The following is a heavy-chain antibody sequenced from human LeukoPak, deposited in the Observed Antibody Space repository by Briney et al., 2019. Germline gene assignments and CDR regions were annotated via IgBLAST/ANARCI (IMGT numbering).Heavy chain of an antibody. Sequence: GGSLRLSCAASGFTFSSYAMSWVRQAPGKGLEWVSAISGSGGSTYYADSVKGRFTISRDNSKNTLYLQMNSLRAEDTAVYYCAKDWSEYYGSGSFVYWGQGTLVTVSS. CDR1: GFTFSSYA. CDR2: ISGSGGST. V-gene: IGHV3-23*01. D-gene: IGHD3-10*01. CDR3: AKDWSEYYGSGSFVY. J-gene: IGHJ4*02.